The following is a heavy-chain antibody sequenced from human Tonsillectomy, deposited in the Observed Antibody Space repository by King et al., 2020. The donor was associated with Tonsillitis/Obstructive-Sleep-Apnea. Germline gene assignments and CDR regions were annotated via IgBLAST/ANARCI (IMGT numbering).Heavy chain of an antibody. V-gene: IGHV4-34*01. CDR2: INHSGTT. CDR3: ATMQRGEANWFDP. CDR1: GGSFSGYY. D-gene: IGHD3-16*01. Sequence: VQLQQWGAGLLKPSETLSLTCAVYGGSFSGYYWSWIRQPPGKGLEWIGEINHSGTTNYNPSLKSRVTISVDTSKNQFSLKLSSVTAADTAVYYCATMQRGEANWFDPWGQGTLVTVSS. J-gene: IGHJ5*02.